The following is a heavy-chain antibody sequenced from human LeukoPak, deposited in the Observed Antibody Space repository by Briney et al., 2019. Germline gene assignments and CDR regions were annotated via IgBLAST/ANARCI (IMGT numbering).Heavy chain of an antibody. CDR3: ATRFLEVDDP. CDR2: ISSGGSTI. Sequence: LRLSCAASGFIFSSCEMNWVRQAPGKGLEWLSYISSGGSTIHYADSVKGRFTISRDDARNSLYLQMNSLRADDTGIYYCATRFLEVDDPWGQGTLVTVSS. CDR1: GFIFSSCE. J-gene: IGHJ5*02. D-gene: IGHD3-3*01. V-gene: IGHV3-48*03.